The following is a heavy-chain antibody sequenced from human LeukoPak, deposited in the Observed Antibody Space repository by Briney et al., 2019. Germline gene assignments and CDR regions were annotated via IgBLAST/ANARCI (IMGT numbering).Heavy chain of an antibody. Sequence: GGSLRLSCAASGFTFSSYSMNWVRQAPGKGLECVSSISSSSSYIYYADSVKGRFTISRDNAKNSLYLQMNSLRAEDTAVYYCARDPVGYSGSSYYFDYWGQGTLVTVSS. CDR3: ARDPVGYSGSSYYFDY. CDR1: GFTFSSYS. D-gene: IGHD5-12*01. CDR2: ISSSSSYI. J-gene: IGHJ4*02. V-gene: IGHV3-21*01.